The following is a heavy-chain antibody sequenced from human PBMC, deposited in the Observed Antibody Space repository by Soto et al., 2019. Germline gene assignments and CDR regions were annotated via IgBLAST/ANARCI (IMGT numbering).Heavy chain of an antibody. D-gene: IGHD4-17*01. CDR2: IYYNGNT. J-gene: IGHJ6*03. CDR3: TRDSYGDNRGDYYYYMDV. CDR1: GGSITDYY. V-gene: IGHV4-59*01. Sequence: KSSETLSLTCTVSGGSITDYYWSWIRQPPGKGLEWIGYIYYNGNTIYNPSLKSRVTLSLDTSEDRFSLTLSSVTAADTAVYFCTRDSYGDNRGDYYYYMDVWGEGTMVTVSS.